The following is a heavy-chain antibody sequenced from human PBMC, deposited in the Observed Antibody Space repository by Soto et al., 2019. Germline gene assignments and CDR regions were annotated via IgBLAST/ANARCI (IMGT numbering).Heavy chain of an antibody. CDR1: GGSVSRDNW. CDR2: IHHSGST. Sequence: QVQLQESGPGLVKPWVTLSLTCGVSGGSVSRDNWWSWVRQPPGKGLEWIGEIHHSGSTNYSPSLKSRVTMSVDKSRNQFSLKLTSVTAADTAVYYCAENGSYDLVNWGQGTRVTVSS. V-gene: IGHV4-4*02. D-gene: IGHD3-16*01. J-gene: IGHJ4*02. CDR3: AENGSYDLVN.